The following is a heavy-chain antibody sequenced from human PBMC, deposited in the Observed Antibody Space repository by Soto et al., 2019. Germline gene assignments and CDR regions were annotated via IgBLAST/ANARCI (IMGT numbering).Heavy chain of an antibody. J-gene: IGHJ6*02. CDR2: IIPILGIA. D-gene: IGHD3-10*01. CDR1: GGTFSSYT. V-gene: IGHV1-69*02. Sequence: SVKVSCKASGGTFSSYTISWVRQAPGQGLEWMGRIIPILGIANYAQKFQGRVTITADKSTSTAYMELSSLRSEDTAVYYCASEEGLDIRVVRGVIINGGNYYYYYGMDVWGQGTTVTVSS. CDR3: ASEEGLDIRVVRGVIINGGNYYYYYGMDV.